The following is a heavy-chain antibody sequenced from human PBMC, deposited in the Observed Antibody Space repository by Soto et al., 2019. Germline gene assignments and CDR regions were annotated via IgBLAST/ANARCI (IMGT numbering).Heavy chain of an antibody. Sequence: GGSLRLSCAASGFTFSSYAMSWVRQAPGKGLEWVSAISGSGGSTYYADSVKGRFTISRDNSKNTLYLQMNSLRAEDTAVYYCANLREGGDFWSGSSYWGQGTLVTVSS. CDR2: ISGSGGST. CDR3: ANLREGGDFWSGSSY. CDR1: GFTFSSYA. V-gene: IGHV3-23*01. D-gene: IGHD3-3*01. J-gene: IGHJ4*02.